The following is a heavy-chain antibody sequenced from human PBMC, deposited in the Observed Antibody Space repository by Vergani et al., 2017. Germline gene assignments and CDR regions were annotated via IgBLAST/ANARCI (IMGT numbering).Heavy chain of an antibody. D-gene: IGHD2-2*01. V-gene: IGHV1-24*01. CDR1: GYTLTELS. Sequence: QVQLVQSGAEVKKPGASVKVSCKVSGYTLTELSMHWVRQAPGKGLEWMGGFDPEDGETIYAQKFQGRVTMTEDTSTDTAYMELSSLRSEDTAVYYCATDGFLDVSSTSCEARWNYPRDIGYWGQGTLVTVSS. CDR2: FDPEDGET. CDR3: ATDGFLDVSSTSCEARWNYPRDIGY. J-gene: IGHJ4*02.